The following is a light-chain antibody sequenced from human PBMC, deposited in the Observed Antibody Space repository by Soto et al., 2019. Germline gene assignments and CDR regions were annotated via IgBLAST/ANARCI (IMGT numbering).Light chain of an antibody. CDR2: DVS. V-gene: IGLV2-14*03. CDR3: SSFTRSNSYV. Sequence: QSALTQPASVSGSPGQSITISCTGTSSDVGAYNYVSWYQQHPGKVPKLMIYDVSDRPSGVSNRVSGSKSGNTASLTISWLKAEDEADYYCSSFTRSNSYVFGTGTKLTVL. J-gene: IGLJ1*01. CDR1: SSDVGAYNY.